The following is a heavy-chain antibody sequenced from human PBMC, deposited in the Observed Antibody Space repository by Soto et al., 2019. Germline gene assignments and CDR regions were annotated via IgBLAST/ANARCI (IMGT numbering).Heavy chain of an antibody. J-gene: IGHJ5*02. Sequence: PSETLSLTCAVSGGSISSGGYSWSWIRQPPGKGLEWIGYMYHSGSTYYNPSLKSRVTISIDRSKNQFSLKLSSVTAADTAVYYCASSALSLGYLGFDPWGQGTLVNVSS. CDR3: ASSALSLGYLGFDP. D-gene: IGHD2-15*01. V-gene: IGHV4-30-2*01. CDR2: MYHSGST. CDR1: GGSISSGGYS.